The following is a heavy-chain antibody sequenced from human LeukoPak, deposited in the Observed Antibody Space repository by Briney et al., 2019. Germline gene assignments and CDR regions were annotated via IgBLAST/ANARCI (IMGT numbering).Heavy chain of an antibody. CDR1: GFTFSNYG. CDR2: INNVRSHI. D-gene: IGHD3-16*01. J-gene: IGHJ4*02. V-gene: IGHV3-21*06. Sequence: GGSLRLSCAASGFTFSNYGMHWVRQAPGKGLEWVSSINNVRSHIYYADSVRGRFTISRDNANNVLYLQMNSLRAEDTAVYYCASTFVGRREWGQGTLVTVSS. CDR3: ASTFVGRRE.